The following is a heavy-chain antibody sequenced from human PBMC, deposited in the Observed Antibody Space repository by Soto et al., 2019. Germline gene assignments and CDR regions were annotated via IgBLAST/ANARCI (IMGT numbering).Heavy chain of an antibody. CDR1: GGSVSSNSAA. V-gene: IGHV6-1*01. Sequence: SQTLPLTGASSGGSVSSNSAAWNWIRKSPSRGLEWLGRTYYRSKWYNDYAVSVKSRITINPDTSKNQFSLQLNSVTPEDTAVYYCARERGSGPYYGMDVWGQGTTVTVSS. CDR2: TYYRSKWYN. CDR3: ARERGSGPYYGMDV. D-gene: IGHD6-19*01. J-gene: IGHJ6*02.